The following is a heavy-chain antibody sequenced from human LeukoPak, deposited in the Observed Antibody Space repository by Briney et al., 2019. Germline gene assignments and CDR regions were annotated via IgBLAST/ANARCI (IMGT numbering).Heavy chain of an antibody. CDR3: ARENDFQDY. CDR2: IYYSGST. D-gene: IGHD3-3*01. V-gene: IGHV4-59*12. J-gene: IGHJ4*02. Sequence: SETLSLTCTVSGGSISSYYWSWIRQPPGKGLEWIGYIYYSGSTNYNPSLKSRVTISVDTSKNQFSLKLSSVTAADTAVYYCARENDFQDYWGQGTLVTVSS. CDR1: GGSISSYY.